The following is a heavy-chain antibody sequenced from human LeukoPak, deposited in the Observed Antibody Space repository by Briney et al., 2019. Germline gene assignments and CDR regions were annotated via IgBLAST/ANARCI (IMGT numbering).Heavy chain of an antibody. J-gene: IGHJ3*02. V-gene: IGHV4-39*07. D-gene: IGHD1-26*01. CDR2: FFYSGST. CDR1: GGSISSSSYY. Sequence: PSETLSLTCTVSGGSISSSSYYWGWIRQPPGKGLEWIGSFFYSGSTYYNPSLESRVTISVDTSKNQFSLKLSSVTAADTAVYYCAIMPAWGATTRDAFDIWGQGTMVTVSS. CDR3: AIMPAWGATTRDAFDI.